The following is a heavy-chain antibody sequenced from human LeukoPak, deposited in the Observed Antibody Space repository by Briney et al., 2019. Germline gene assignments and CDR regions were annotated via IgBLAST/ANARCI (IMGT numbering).Heavy chain of an antibody. D-gene: IGHD2-21*01. Sequence: GGSLRLSCAASGFTFSDYAMSWVRQAAGKGLEWVSGISDTGRRTYYTDSVKGRFTISRDDSKKTVYLQMDTLRDEDTAIYFCARHDSFIPFWGQGTLVTVSS. CDR2: ISDTGRRT. CDR1: GFTFSDYA. CDR3: ARHDSFIPF. V-gene: IGHV3-23*01. J-gene: IGHJ4*02.